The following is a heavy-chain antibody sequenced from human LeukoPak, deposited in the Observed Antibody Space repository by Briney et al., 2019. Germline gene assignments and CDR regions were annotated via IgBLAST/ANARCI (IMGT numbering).Heavy chain of an antibody. D-gene: IGHD2-21*01. CDR3: AREREDRKLLSRISTYYFDY. CDR1: GGSISSSSYY. J-gene: IGHJ4*02. CDR2: IYYDGST. Sequence: PSETLSLTCTVSGGSISSSSYYWAWIRQPPGKGLEWIGSIYYDGSTYYNPSLKSRVTISVDTSRNQFSLKLSSVTAADTAVYYCAREREDRKLLSRISTYYFDYWGQGTLVTVSS. V-gene: IGHV4-39*07.